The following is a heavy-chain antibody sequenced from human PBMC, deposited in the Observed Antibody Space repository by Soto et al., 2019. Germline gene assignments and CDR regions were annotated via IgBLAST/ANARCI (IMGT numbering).Heavy chain of an antibody. CDR1: GFTFSSYS. J-gene: IGHJ6*03. Sequence: GGSLRLSCAASGFTFSSYSMNWVRQAPGKGLEWVSYISSSSSTIYYADSVKGRFTISRDNAKNSLYLQMNSLRAEDTAVYYCARDRPIRPDPNYYYYYMDVWGKGTTVTVSS. CDR2: ISSSSSTI. D-gene: IGHD2-2*01. CDR3: ARDRPIRPDPNYYYYYMDV. V-gene: IGHV3-48*01.